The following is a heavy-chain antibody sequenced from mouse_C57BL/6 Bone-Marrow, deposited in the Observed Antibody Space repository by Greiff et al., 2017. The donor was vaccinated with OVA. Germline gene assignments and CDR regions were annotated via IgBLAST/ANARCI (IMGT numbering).Heavy chain of an antibody. D-gene: IGHD1-2*01. CDR2: IRSKSNNYAT. Sequence: EVQLVESGGGLVQPKGSLKLSCAASGFSFNTYAMNWVRQAPGKGLEWVARIRSKSNNYATYYADSVKDRFTISRDDSESMLYLQMNNLKTEDTAMYYCVRHGVLRPVPYFDVWGTGTTVTVSS. CDR3: VRHGVLRPVPYFDV. J-gene: IGHJ1*03. CDR1: GFSFNTYA. V-gene: IGHV10-1*01.